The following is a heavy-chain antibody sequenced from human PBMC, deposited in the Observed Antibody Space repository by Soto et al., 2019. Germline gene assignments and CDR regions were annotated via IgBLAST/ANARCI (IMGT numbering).Heavy chain of an antibody. CDR3: ARETYCSGGSCGGYFVY. J-gene: IGHJ4*02. D-gene: IGHD2-15*01. Sequence: QVQLQESGPGLVKPSQTLSLTCTVSGGSIGSGGYYWSWIRQHPGKGLEWIGYIYYSGSTYYNPYLKSRVTISVDTSKNQFSLKLSSVTAADTAVYYCARETYCSGGSCGGYFVYWGQGTLVTVSS. CDR1: GGSIGSGGYY. CDR2: IYYSGST. V-gene: IGHV4-31*03.